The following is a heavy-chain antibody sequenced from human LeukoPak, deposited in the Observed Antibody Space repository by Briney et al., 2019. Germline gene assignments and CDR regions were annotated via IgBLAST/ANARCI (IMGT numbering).Heavy chain of an antibody. V-gene: IGHV4-30-2*01. CDR2: IYHSGST. CDR1: GGSISSGGYS. J-gene: IGHJ4*02. Sequence: KSSETLSLTCAVSGGSISSGGYSWSWIRQPPGKGLEWIGYIYHSGSTYYNPSLKSRVTISVDRSKNQFSLKLSSVTAADTAVYYCARGGGLHIDYWGQGTLVTVSS. CDR3: ARGGGLHIDY. D-gene: IGHD3-10*01.